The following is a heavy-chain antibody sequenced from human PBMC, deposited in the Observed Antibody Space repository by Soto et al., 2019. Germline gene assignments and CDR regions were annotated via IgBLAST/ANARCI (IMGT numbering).Heavy chain of an antibody. V-gene: IGHV1-3*01. Sequence: GASVKVSCKASGYTFTSYAMHWVRQAPGQRLEWMGWINAGNGNTKYSQKFQGRFTISRDDSKNTLYLQMDSLRAEDTAVYYCTREGTFGSGSNVAWFDPWGQGTLVTVSS. D-gene: IGHD6-25*01. CDR1: GYTFTSYA. CDR3: TREGTFGSGSNVAWFDP. J-gene: IGHJ5*02. CDR2: INAGNGNT.